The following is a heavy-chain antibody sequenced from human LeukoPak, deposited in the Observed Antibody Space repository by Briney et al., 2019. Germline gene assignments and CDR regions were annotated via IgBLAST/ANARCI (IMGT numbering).Heavy chain of an antibody. CDR2: IKTDGSIT. Sequence: HPGGSLRLSCAASGFSFSVYWMHWVRQAPGKGPVWVSRIKTDGSITDYADFVKGRFTISRDNAKNTLYLQMNSLRAEDTAVYYCARDHATYYYDSSGYYDYWGQGTLVTVSS. J-gene: IGHJ4*02. D-gene: IGHD3-22*01. V-gene: IGHV3-74*01. CDR3: ARDHATYYYDSSGYYDY. CDR1: GFSFSVYW.